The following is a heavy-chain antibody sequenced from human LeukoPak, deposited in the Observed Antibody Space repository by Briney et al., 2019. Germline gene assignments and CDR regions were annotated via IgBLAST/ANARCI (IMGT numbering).Heavy chain of an antibody. CDR2: ISSSGSTI. V-gene: IGHV3-48*03. Sequence: GGSLRLSCAASGFTFSSYEMNWVRQAPGKGLEWVSYISSSGSTIYYADSVKGRFTISRDNAKNSLYLQMNSLRAEDTAVYYCARDGNDGLVSELQPYYYYYYMDVWGKGTTVTVSS. CDR3: ARDGNDGLVSELQPYYYYYYMDV. J-gene: IGHJ6*03. CDR1: GFTFSSYE. D-gene: IGHD3-10*01.